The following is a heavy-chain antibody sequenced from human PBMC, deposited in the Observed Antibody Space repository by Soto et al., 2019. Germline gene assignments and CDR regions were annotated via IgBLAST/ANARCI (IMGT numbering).Heavy chain of an antibody. CDR3: AKDTASGYVYYIDF. Sequence: EVQLVESGGGLVQPGRSLRLSCAASGFTFDDYAMHWVRQAPGKGLEWVSGISWNSGSIGYADSVKGRFTISRDNAKNYLYLQMNSLRAEDTALYYCAKDTASGYVYYIDFWGKGTTVTVSS. D-gene: IGHD5-12*01. CDR2: ISWNSGSI. V-gene: IGHV3-9*01. CDR1: GFTFDDYA. J-gene: IGHJ6*03.